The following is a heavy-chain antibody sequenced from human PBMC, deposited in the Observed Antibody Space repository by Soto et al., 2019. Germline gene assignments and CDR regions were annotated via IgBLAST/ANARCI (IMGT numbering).Heavy chain of an antibody. CDR2: IKQDETEK. V-gene: IGHV3-7*05. CDR3: ARVRTENYYGMDV. J-gene: IGHJ6*02. CDR1: GFTFSSYW. Sequence: GGSLRLSCAASGFTFSSYWMSWVRQAPGKGLEWVANIKQDETEKYYVDSVKGRFAISRDNAKKSLYLQMNSLRAEDTAVYYCARVRTENYYGMDVWGQGTTVTVSS.